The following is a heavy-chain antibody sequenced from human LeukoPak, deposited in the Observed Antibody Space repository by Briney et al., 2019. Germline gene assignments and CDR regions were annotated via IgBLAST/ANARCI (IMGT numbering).Heavy chain of an antibody. D-gene: IGHD2-2*01. CDR2: ISYDGSNK. CDR3: ARGYCSSTSCYYQH. V-gene: IGHV3-30-3*01. Sequence: PGGSLRLSCAASGFTFSSYAMHWVRQAPGKGLEWVAVISYDGSNKYYADSVKGRFTISRDNSKNTLYLQMNSLRAEDTAVYYCARGYCSSTSCYYQHWGQGTLVTVSS. J-gene: IGHJ1*01. CDR1: GFTFSSYA.